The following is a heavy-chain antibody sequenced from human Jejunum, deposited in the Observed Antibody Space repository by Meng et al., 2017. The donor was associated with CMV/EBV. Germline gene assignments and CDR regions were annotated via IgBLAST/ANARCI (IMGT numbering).Heavy chain of an antibody. Sequence: SGFTISSSYMNWIRQAPGKGLEWVANINQDGSDKYYADSVTGRFTISRDNAENSLYLQMNSLRVEDTAVYYCARDADFWSGSDYWGQGTLVTVSS. CDR1: GFTISSSY. CDR2: INQDGSDK. V-gene: IGHV3-7*01. CDR3: ARDADFWSGSDY. J-gene: IGHJ4*02. D-gene: IGHD3-3*01.